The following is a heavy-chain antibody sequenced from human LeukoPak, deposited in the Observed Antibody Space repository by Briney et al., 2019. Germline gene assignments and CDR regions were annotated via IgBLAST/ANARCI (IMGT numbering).Heavy chain of an antibody. CDR3: ASEPVGGNSLDF. CDR2: MNPNSGNT. CDR1: GYTFTSYD. J-gene: IGHJ4*02. Sequence: GASVKVSCKASGYTFTSYDINWVRQAPGQGLEWMGWMNPNSGNTGYAQKFQGRVTMTRNNAITTAYLELSSLRSEDTAIYYCASEPVGGNSLDFWGQGTLVTVSS. D-gene: IGHD1-26*01. V-gene: IGHV1-8*01.